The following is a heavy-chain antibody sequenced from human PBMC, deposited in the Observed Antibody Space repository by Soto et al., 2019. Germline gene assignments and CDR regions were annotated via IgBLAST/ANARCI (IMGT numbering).Heavy chain of an antibody. CDR2: IFYSGTT. Sequence: SVTLSLTCTVSGVSTRNYYWSWIRQPPGKGLEWIGYIFYSGTTNYNPSLKSRVTISMDTSKNQFSLKLTSVIAADTAIYYCARGGWSHDSWGQGTLVT. V-gene: IGHV4-59*01. D-gene: IGHD2-15*01. J-gene: IGHJ4*02. CDR3: ARGGWSHDS. CDR1: GVSTRNYY.